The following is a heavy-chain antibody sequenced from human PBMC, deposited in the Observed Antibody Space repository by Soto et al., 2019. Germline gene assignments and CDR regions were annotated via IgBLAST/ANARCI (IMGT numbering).Heavy chain of an antibody. Sequence: SQTLSLTCAISGDSVSSNSAAWNWIRQSPSRGLEWLGGTYYRSKWYNDYAVSVKSRITINPDTSKNQFSLQLNSVTPEDTAVYYCARAFFAGATTPYYYYGMDVWGQGTTVTVSS. D-gene: IGHD1-26*01. V-gene: IGHV6-1*01. CDR3: ARAFFAGATTPYYYYGMDV. CDR2: TYYRSKWYN. CDR1: GDSVSSNSAA. J-gene: IGHJ6*02.